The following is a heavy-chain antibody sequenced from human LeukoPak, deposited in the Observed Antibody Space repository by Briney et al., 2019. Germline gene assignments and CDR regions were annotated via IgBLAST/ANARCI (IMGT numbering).Heavy chain of an antibody. J-gene: IGHJ4*02. D-gene: IGHD3-10*01. V-gene: IGHV3-23*01. Sequence: GGSLRLSCAASGFTFSTYAMTWVRQAPGKGLEWVSTISGGGDGTHYADSVKGRFTISRDNSKNTLYLQMSNLRADDTAVNYCAKDLHGSGTYFDYWGQGTLVPVSS. CDR3: AKDLHGSGTYFDY. CDR2: ISGGGDGT. CDR1: GFTFSTYA.